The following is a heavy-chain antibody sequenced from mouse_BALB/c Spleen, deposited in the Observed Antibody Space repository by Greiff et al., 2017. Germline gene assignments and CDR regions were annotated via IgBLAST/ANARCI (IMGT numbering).Heavy chain of an antibody. CDR3: ARSGDYDEGAWFAY. V-gene: IGHV14-3*02. CDR2: IDPANGNT. Sequence: EVQLQQSGAELVKPGASVKLSCTASGFNIKDTYMHWVKQRPEQGLEWIGRIDPANGNTKYDPKFQGKATITADTSSNTAYLQLSSLTSEDTAVYYCARSGDYDEGAWFAYWGQGTLVTVSA. J-gene: IGHJ3*01. D-gene: IGHD2-4*01. CDR1: GFNIKDTY.